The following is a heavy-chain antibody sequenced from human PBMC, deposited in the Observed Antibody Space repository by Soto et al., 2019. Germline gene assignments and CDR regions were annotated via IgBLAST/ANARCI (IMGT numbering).Heavy chain of an antibody. CDR2: IDYRGRNT. CDR1: GGSVSSDNYF. J-gene: IGHJ3*01. D-gene: IGHD2-2*01. V-gene: IGHV4-31*03. Sequence: QVQLQESGPRLVKPSQTLSLTCTVSGGSVSSDNYFWSWIRQRPEKGLEWIGYIDYRGRNTHYNPSLDSRVNISLAKSNNQFSLNLRSVSVADTAVYFCAREVILPAASDAFDVWGQGKMVTVSS. CDR3: AREVILPAASDAFDV.